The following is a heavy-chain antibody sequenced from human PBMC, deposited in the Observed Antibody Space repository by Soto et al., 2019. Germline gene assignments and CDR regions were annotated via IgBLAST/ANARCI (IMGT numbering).Heavy chain of an antibody. D-gene: IGHD1-26*01. V-gene: IGHV3-23*01. CDR2: ISGSGGNT. Sequence: EVQLLESGGGLVQPGGSLRLSCAASGFTFSSYAMSWVRQAPGKGLEWVSGISGSGGNTYYADSVKGRFTISRDNSKNTLYLQKNSLRAEDTAVYYGAKHRLWELLHWYMDLWGSGTRVTVSS. CDR3: AKHRLWELLHWYMDL. J-gene: IGHJ2*01. CDR1: GFTFSSYA.